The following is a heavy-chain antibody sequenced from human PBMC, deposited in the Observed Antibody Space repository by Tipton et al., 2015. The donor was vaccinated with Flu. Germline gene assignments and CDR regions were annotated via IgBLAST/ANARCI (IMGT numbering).Heavy chain of an antibody. V-gene: IGHV4-38-2*01. J-gene: IGHJ4*02. CDR1: GDSIGSDYF. Sequence: TLSLTCSVSGDSIGSDYFWGWIRQPPGQGLEWIGNVHRTGNPYYNPSLKSRVSMSVDTWKTQFSLKLGSVTAADTAVYYCARLTYYYGSGTSDCWGQGTLLTVSS. CDR3: ARLTYYYGSGTSDC. CDR2: VHRTGNP. D-gene: IGHD3-10*01.